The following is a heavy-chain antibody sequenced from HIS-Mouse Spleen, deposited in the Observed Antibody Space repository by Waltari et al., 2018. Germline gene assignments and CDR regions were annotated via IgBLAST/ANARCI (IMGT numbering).Heavy chain of an antibody. CDR1: GFTFSRYG. CDR2: ISYDGSNK. CDR3: AKASSGWLDY. V-gene: IGHV3-30*18. J-gene: IGHJ4*02. D-gene: IGHD6-19*01. Sequence: QVQLVESGGGVVQPGRSLRLSWAASGFTFSRYGMPWVRQAPGKGLEWVAVISYDGSNKYYADSVKGRFTISRDNSKNTLYLQMNSLRAEDTAVYYCAKASSGWLDYWGQGTLVTVSS.